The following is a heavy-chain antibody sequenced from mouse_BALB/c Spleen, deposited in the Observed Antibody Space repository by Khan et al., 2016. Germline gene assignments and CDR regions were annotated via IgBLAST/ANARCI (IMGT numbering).Heavy chain of an antibody. CDR1: GYSITSDYA. J-gene: IGHJ1*01. V-gene: IGHV3-2*02. CDR3: TRSPTATWYFEV. CDR2: IRYSGST. D-gene: IGHD1-2*01. Sequence: EVQLQESGPGLVKPSQSLSITCTVTGYSITSDYAWNWIRQFPGNKLGWMGYIRYSGSTTYNQYLNSRISLTRDPSTNQFFLQLYSVSTEDTATYYVTRSPTATWYFEVWGAGTTVTVSA.